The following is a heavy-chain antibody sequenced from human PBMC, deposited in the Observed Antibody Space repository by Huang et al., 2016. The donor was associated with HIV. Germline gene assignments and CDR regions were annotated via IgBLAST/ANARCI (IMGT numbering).Heavy chain of an antibody. CDR1: GGSISGSTHY. V-gene: IGHV4-39*01. J-gene: IGHJ6*03. D-gene: IGHD5-12*01. Sequence: QLQLQESGPGLVKPSETLSLTCTVSGGSISGSTHYWGFIRQPPGQGLERIGRVYYCGNGDYNPSLRSRLTISVDTSKNQFSLKWRSVTAADTAVYYCARIAGGYDSTDSYYNYMDVWGKGTTVTVSS. CDR3: ARIAGGYDSTDSYYNYMDV. CDR2: VYYCGNG.